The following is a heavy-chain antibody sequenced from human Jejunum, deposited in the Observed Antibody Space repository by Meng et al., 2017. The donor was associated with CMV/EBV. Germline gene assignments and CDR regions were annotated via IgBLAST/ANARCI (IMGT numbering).Heavy chain of an antibody. CDR1: GGYISSSSYY. CDR2: IYFSGST. J-gene: IGHJ2*01. Sequence: ELEESGQGLGKPSEPLSLTCTVSGGYISSSSYYWGWIRQPPGKGLEWIGSIYFSGSTYYNPSLKSRVTISVDTSKNQFSLKLSSVTAADTAVYYCASPLGILGIVDLWGRGTLVTVSS. V-gene: IGHV4-39*01. CDR3: ASPLGILGIVDL. D-gene: IGHD7-27*01.